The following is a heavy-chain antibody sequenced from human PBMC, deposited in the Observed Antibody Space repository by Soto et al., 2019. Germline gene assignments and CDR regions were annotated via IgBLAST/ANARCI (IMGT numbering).Heavy chain of an antibody. CDR3: ARDHEYGSSSLDY. CDR2: ISYDGSNK. V-gene: IGHV3-30-3*01. D-gene: IGHD6-6*01. Sequence: PGGSLRLSCAASGFTFSSYAMHWVRQAPGKGLEWVAVISYDGSNKYYADSVKGRFTISRDNSKNTLYLQMNSLRAEDTAVYYCARDHEYGSSSLDYWGQGTLVTVSS. CDR1: GFTFSSYA. J-gene: IGHJ4*02.